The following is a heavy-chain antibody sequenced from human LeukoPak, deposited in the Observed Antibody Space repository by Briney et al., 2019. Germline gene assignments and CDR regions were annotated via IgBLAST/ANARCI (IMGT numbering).Heavy chain of an antibody. V-gene: IGHV4-39*01. CDR2: IYYSGDT. CDR3: ARRVGWFDP. CDR1: GGSISNSNYY. J-gene: IGHJ5*02. Sequence: PSETLSLTCTVYGGSISNSNYYWDWIRQPPGKGLEWIGSIYYSGDTFYNPSLKSRVTISVDTSKNEFSLKVTSVTAADTAVYYCARRVGWFDPWGQGALVTVSS. D-gene: IGHD1-26*01.